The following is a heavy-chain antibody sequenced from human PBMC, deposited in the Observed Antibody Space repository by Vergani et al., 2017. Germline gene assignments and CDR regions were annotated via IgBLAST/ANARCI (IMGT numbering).Heavy chain of an antibody. J-gene: IGHJ4*02. CDR2: FDPEHGEV. D-gene: IGHD3-22*01. V-gene: IGHV1-24*01. CDR3: AIVXDYYDSSGYYLDY. CDR1: GYSLTELT. Sequence: QVQLVQSGSEVRKPGASVNVSCQVSGYSLTELTIHWVRQAPGKGLEWMGGFDPEHGEVTFAHHIQGRVTMNEDRSTDTAYMELSSLRPEDTALYYCAIVXDYYDSSGYYLDYWGQGTLVTVSS.